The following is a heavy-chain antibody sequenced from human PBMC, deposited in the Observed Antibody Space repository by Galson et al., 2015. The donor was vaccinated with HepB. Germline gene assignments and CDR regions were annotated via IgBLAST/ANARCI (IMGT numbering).Heavy chain of an antibody. CDR3: ARDRRQQLVRGGAFDI. Sequence: SVKVSCKASGGTFSSYAISWVRQAPGQGLEWMGRIIPILGIANYAQKFQGRVTITADKSTSTAYMELSSLRSEDTAVYYCARDRRQQLVRGGAFDIWGQGTMVTVSS. J-gene: IGHJ3*02. D-gene: IGHD6-13*01. CDR1: GGTFSSYA. CDR2: IIPILGIA. V-gene: IGHV1-69*04.